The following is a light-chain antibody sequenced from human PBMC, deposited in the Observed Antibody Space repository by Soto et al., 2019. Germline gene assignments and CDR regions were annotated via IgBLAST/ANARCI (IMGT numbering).Light chain of an antibody. J-gene: IGKJ1*01. CDR3: QQYGSSPRWT. CDR2: GAS. Sequence: ELVLTQSPGTLSLSPGERATLSCWASQSVTYSYLAWYQQKPGQAPRLLISGASSRATGIPDRFSGSGSGTDFTLTISRLEPEDFALYYGQQYGSSPRWTFGQGTKVEIK. V-gene: IGKV3-20*01. CDR1: QSVTYSY.